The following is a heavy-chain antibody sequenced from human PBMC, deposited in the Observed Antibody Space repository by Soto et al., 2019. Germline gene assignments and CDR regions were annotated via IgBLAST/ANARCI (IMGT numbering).Heavy chain of an antibody. CDR3: ARGGLEPFDY. V-gene: IGHV3-74*01. D-gene: IGHD1-1*01. Sequence: PGGSLRLSCAASGFTFSVFAMSWVRQAPGKGLEWVSRLNHEGTYTSYADSVKGRFIISRDSVKSELYLQMNNLRAEDTAVYYCARGGLEPFDYWGQGDLVTVSS. CDR2: LNHEGTYT. J-gene: IGHJ4*02. CDR1: GFTFSVFA.